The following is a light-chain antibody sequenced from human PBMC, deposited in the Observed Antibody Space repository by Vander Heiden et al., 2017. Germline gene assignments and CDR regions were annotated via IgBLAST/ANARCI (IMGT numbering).Light chain of an antibody. CDR2: GVH. V-gene: IGKV2D-29*01. J-gene: IGKJ4*01. CDR3: MENIQLPVT. CDR1: HSLLHSNGKTY. Sequence: DVVLTQTQLSLLVTAGQPASMSCESSHSLLHSNGKTYLYLYLQKACQPPHLLIYGVHNRFPGVPASVSGSGSGTDFTLKISRVEAEYVGVYYCMENIQLPVTFGGGTKLEIK.